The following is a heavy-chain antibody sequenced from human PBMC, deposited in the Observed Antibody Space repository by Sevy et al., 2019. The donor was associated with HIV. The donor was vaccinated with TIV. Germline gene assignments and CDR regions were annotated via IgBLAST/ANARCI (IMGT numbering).Heavy chain of an antibody. CDR2: ISSTSAYI. V-gene: IGHV3-21*01. CDR3: TRAVLELSTWRSDY. CDR1: GFTFSSYR. J-gene: IGHJ4*02. D-gene: IGHD1-7*01. Sequence: SGCLRLSCAASGFTFSSYRMTWVRQAPGKGLERVSCISSTSAYINYADSVKGRFTISRDNAKNLLYLQMDSLRVEDTAVYYCTRAVLELSTWRSDYWGQGTLVLVSS.